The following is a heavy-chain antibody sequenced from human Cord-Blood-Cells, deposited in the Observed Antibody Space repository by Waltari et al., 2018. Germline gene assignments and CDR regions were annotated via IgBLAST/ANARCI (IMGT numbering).Heavy chain of an antibody. Sequence: EVQLVASGGGLVQPVGSLKLSCAASVFTFSGSAMHWVRQASGKGLEWVGRIRSKANSYATAYAASVKGRFTISRDDSKNTAYLQMNSLKTEDTAVYYCTRWGRDGYNFGYWGQGTLVTVSS. CDR1: VFTFSGSA. D-gene: IGHD5-12*01. J-gene: IGHJ4*02. CDR3: TRWGRDGYNFGY. CDR2: IRSKANSYAT. V-gene: IGHV3-73*02.